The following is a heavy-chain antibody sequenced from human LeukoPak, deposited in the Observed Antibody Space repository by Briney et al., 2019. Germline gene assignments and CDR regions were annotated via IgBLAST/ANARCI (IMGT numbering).Heavy chain of an antibody. CDR2: INSSGGST. D-gene: IGHD6-19*01. CDR1: GYTFTIYY. J-gene: IGHJ4*02. CDR3: ARATSSSSGWY. V-gene: IGHV1-46*04. Sequence: VASVKVSCKASGYTFTIYYMHWVRPAPGQGLEWMGIINSSGGSTCYAQKLQGRFTITRDISTSSVYMELSSLRSEDTAVYYCARATSSSSGWYWGQGTPVTVSS.